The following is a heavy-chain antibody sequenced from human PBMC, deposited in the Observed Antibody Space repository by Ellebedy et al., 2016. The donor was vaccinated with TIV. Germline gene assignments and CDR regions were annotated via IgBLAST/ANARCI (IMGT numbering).Heavy chain of an antibody. V-gene: IGHV4-39*07. J-gene: IGHJ5*02. Sequence: SETLSLTCTVSGGSISRSSYYWGWIRQPPGKGLEWIGSIYYSGSTYYNPSLKSRVTISVDTSKNQFSLKLRSVTAADTAVYYCARGGSGSYYNYNCFDPWGQGTLVTVSS. D-gene: IGHD3-10*01. CDR2: IYYSGST. CDR3: ARGGSGSYYNYNCFDP. CDR1: GGSISRSSYY.